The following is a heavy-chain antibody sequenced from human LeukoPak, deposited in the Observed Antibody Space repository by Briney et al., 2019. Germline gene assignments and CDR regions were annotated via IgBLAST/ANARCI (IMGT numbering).Heavy chain of an antibody. CDR1: GFSVSGNY. J-gene: IGHJ4*02. D-gene: IGHD3-10*01. Sequence: GGSLRLSCAASGFSVSGNYMSWVRQAPGKGLEWVSFIHTSGSTFYADSVKGRFTISRDNSKNTLYLQMNSLRAEDTAVYYCAKGLMVRPYYFDYWGQGTLDTVSS. CDR2: IHTSGST. CDR3: AKGLMVRPYYFDY. V-gene: IGHV3-53*01.